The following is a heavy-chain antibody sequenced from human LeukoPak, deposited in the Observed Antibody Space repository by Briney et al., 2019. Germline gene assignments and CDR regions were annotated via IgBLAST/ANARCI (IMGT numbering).Heavy chain of an antibody. CDR2: IYYSGST. V-gene: IGHV4-31*03. J-gene: IGHJ3*02. Sequence: SETLSLTCTVSGGSISSGGYYWSWIRQHPGKGLEWTGYIYYSGSTYYNPSLKSRVTISVDTSKNQFSLKLSSVTAADTAVYYCARGVDDYGDPDDAFDIWGQGTMVTVSS. D-gene: IGHD4-17*01. CDR3: ARGVDDYGDPDDAFDI. CDR1: GGSISSGGYY.